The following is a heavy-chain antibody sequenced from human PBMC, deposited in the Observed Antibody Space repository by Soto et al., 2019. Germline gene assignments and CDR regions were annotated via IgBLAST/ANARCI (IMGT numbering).Heavy chain of an antibody. CDR3: ERQGSGSEYPQYFYYGMDV. V-gene: IGHV1-2*02. D-gene: IGHD5-12*01. CDR1: GYTFTAYY. Sequence: VELVQSGAEVEKPGAAVRISCKTSGYTFTAYYIHWVRQAPGQGIEWMGWINPNSGVANYAQKFQGRVTMTRDTSISTVYMELTKMRSEDTTIYYCERQGSGSEYPQYFYYGMDVWGQGTTAAASS. CDR2: INPNSGVA. J-gene: IGHJ6*02.